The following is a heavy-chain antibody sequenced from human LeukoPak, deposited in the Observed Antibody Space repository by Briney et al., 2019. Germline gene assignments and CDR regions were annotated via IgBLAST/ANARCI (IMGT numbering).Heavy chain of an antibody. Sequence: PGGSLRLSCGASGFTFEDYGMAWVRQAPGKGLEWVSAINWDGGRTGYADSVKGRFTISRDNAKKSLYLQMNSLRAEDTAFYYCARGYGDYLYWGQGTLVTVSS. CDR1: GFTFEDYG. CDR2: INWDGGRT. J-gene: IGHJ4*02. V-gene: IGHV3-20*04. D-gene: IGHD4-17*01. CDR3: ARGYGDYLY.